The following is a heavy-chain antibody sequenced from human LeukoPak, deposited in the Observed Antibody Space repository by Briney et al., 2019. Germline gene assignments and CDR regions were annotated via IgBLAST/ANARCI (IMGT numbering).Heavy chain of an antibody. CDR2: ISGGGTST. V-gene: IGHV3-23*01. D-gene: IGHD6-19*01. CDR1: GFTFSSYA. CDR3: ARIPRGSGWSFLDF. J-gene: IGHJ4*02. Sequence: PGGSLRLSCAASGFTFSSYAMSWVRQAPGKGLEWVSVISGGGTSTYYADSVKGRFTISKDNSRNTLYLQMNSLRAEDTAVYYCARIPRGSGWSFLDFWGQGTLVTVTS.